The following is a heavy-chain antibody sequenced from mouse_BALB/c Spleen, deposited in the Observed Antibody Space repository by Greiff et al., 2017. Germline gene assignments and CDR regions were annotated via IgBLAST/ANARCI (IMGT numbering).Heavy chain of an antibody. J-gene: IGHJ4*01. CDR3: ARSILRYAMDY. Sequence: QVQLQQPGAELVKPGASVKMSCKASVYTFTSYNMHWVKQTPGQGLEWIGAIYPGNGDTSYNQKFKGKATLTSDKSSSTAYMQLSSLTSEDSAVYYCARSILRYAMDYWGQGTSVTVSS. CDR2: IYPGNGDT. V-gene: IGHV1-12*01. CDR1: VYTFTSYN. D-gene: IGHD1-1*01.